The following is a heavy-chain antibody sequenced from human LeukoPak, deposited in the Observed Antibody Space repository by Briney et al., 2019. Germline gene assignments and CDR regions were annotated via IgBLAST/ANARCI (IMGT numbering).Heavy chain of an antibody. J-gene: IGHJ4*02. CDR1: GYTFTGYY. CDR2: INPNSGGA. V-gene: IGHV1-2*02. Sequence: ASVKVSCKASGYTFTGYYMHWVRQAPGQGLEWMGWINPNSGGANYAQSFQDRVTMTRDTSISTAFMELSRLRSDDTAVYYCARRGAVAGTEFDYWGQGTLVTVSS. CDR3: ARRGAVAGTEFDY. D-gene: IGHD6-19*01.